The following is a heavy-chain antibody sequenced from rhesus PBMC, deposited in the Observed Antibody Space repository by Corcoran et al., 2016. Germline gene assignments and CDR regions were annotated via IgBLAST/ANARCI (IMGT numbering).Heavy chain of an antibody. J-gene: IGHJ4*01. D-gene: IGHD3-22*01. V-gene: IGHV4-122*02. Sequence: QVQLQESGPGLVKPSETLSLTCAVSGYSISTGYYSTSVRQPPGEGLEWIGYITYSVSTSGNPYLKSRVTISRYTSKNQFSLKLGCLTAADTAVYYGARVAYGSDYYGCWGQGVLVTVSS. CDR2: ITYSVST. CDR3: ARVAYGSDYYGC. CDR1: GYSISTGYYS.